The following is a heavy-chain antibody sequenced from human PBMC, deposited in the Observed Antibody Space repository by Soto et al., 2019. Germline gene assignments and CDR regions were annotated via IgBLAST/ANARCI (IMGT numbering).Heavy chain of an antibody. D-gene: IGHD3-22*01. CDR3: AKDAPGSGWLSDY. J-gene: IGHJ4*02. CDR1: GFTFNNYA. CDR2: ISGTGGST. V-gene: IGHV3-23*01. Sequence: PGGSLRLSCAASGFTFNNYAMTWVRQAPGKGLEWVSGISGTGGSTYFADSVKGRFTISRDNSRNTLYLQMNSLRAEDTAIYYCAKDAPGSGWLSDYWGRGTLVTVSS.